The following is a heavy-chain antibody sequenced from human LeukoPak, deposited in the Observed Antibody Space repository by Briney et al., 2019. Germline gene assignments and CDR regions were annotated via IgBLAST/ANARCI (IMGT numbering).Heavy chain of an antibody. D-gene: IGHD3-3*01. CDR2: IRYDGSNK. Sequence: GGSLRLSCAASGFTFSSYGMHWVRQAPGKGLEWVAFIRYDGSNKYCADSVKGRFTISRDNSKNTLYLQMNSLRAEDTAVYYCAKEDRAYYDFWSGYSTKHMDVWGKGTTVTVSS. J-gene: IGHJ6*03. CDR3: AKEDRAYYDFWSGYSTKHMDV. CDR1: GFTFSSYG. V-gene: IGHV3-30*02.